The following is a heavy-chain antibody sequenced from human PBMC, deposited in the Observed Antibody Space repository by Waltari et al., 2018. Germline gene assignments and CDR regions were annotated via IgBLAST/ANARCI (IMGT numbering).Heavy chain of an antibody. CDR2: IYHSGST. CDR3: ARYSSSAAGHYFDY. V-gene: IGHV4-38-2*01. Sequence: QVQLQESGPGLVKPSETLSLTCAVSGYSISSGYYWGWIRQPPGKGLEWIGSIYHSGSTYYNPSLKSRVTISVDTSKNQFSLKLSSVTAADTAVYYCARYSSSAAGHYFDYWGQGTLVTVSS. CDR1: GYSISSGYY. J-gene: IGHJ4*02. D-gene: IGHD6-13*01.